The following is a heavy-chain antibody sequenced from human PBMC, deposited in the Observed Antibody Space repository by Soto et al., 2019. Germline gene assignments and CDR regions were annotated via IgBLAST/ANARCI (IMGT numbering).Heavy chain of an antibody. D-gene: IGHD1-26*01. CDR1: GWSFSGYY. CDR3: ARSGARAYRGSYSSDY. Sequence: PSETLSLTCAVYGWSFSGYYWSWIRQPPGKGLEWIGEINHSGSTNHNPSLKSRVTISVDTSKNQFSLKLSSVTAADTAVYYCARSGARAYRGSYSSDYWGQGTQVTVSS. J-gene: IGHJ4*02. V-gene: IGHV4-34*01. CDR2: INHSGST.